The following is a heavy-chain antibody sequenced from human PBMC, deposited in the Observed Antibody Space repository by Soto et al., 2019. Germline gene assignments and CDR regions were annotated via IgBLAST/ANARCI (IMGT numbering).Heavy chain of an antibody. V-gene: IGHV1-2*02. CDR1: GYTFTGYY. CDR3: ARDPGYCTNGVCPIFDF. D-gene: IGHD2-8*01. J-gene: IGHJ4*02. Sequence: ASVKVSGNASGYTFTGYYLHWVRQAPGQGLEWMGWINPNSGGTNYAPKLQGRVTMTRDTSISTAYMELSRLRSDDTAVYFCARDPGYCTNGVCPIFDFWGQGVLVTVSS. CDR2: INPNSGGT.